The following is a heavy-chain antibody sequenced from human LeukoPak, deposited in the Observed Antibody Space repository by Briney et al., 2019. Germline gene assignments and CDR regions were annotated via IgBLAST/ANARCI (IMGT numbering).Heavy chain of an antibody. D-gene: IGHD4-17*01. CDR2: VSYTGST. CDR1: GGSISNYH. J-gene: IGHJ4*02. Sequence: PSGTLSLTCIVSGGSISNYHWSWIRQPPGKGLEWIGYVSYTGSTNCNPSLKSRVTMSVDTSKNQFSLNLSSVTAADTAMYYCARASTVTTWSLGYWGQGILVTVSS. V-gene: IGHV4-59*01. CDR3: ARASTVTTWSLGY.